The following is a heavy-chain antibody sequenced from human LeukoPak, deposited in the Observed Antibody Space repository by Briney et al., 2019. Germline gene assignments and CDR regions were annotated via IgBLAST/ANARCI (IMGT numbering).Heavy chain of an antibody. D-gene: IGHD1-26*01. CDR1: GGTFSSYA. V-gene: IGHV1-69*13. CDR3: TRVLPRYSGSYYPLDY. J-gene: IGHJ4*02. Sequence: SVKVSCKASGGTFSSYAISWVRQAPGQGLEWMGGIIPIFGTANYAQKFQGRVTITADESTSTAYMELSSLRSEDTAVYYCTRVLPRYSGSYYPLDYWGQGTLVTVSS. CDR2: IIPIFGTA.